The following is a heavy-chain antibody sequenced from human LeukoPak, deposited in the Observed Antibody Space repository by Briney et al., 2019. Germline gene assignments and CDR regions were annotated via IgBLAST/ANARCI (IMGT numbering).Heavy chain of an antibody. Sequence: GGSLRLSCVASGFTFGKYWMSWVRQAPGKGLEWVSSIQGIDSTTYYADSVKGRFTISRDNSKNTLYLQMNSLRAEDTAVYYCATILSSSWYGGSFDYWGQGTLVTVSS. D-gene: IGHD6-13*01. J-gene: IGHJ4*02. V-gene: IGHV3-23*01. CDR3: ATILSSSWYGGSFDY. CDR2: IQGIDSTT. CDR1: GFTFGKYW.